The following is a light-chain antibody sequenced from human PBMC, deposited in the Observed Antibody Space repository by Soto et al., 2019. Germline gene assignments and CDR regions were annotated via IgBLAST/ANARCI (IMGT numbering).Light chain of an antibody. CDR2: LGS. CDR3: MQALQTAWT. J-gene: IGKJ1*01. V-gene: IGKV2-28*01. CDR1: QSLLHSNGYTY. Sequence: DIVMTQSPLSLPVTPGEPASISCRSSQSLLHSNGYTYLDWYLQKPGQSPQLLIYLGSNRASGVPDRFSGSGSGTDFTLQISRVEAEDVGVYYCMQALQTAWTFGQGTKVEIK.